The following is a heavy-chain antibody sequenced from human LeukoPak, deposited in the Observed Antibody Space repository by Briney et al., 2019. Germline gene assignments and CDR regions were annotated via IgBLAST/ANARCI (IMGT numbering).Heavy chain of an antibody. Sequence: GGSLRLSCTASGFTFSSYSMSWVRQAPGKGLEWVSAISGSGGSTYYADSVKGRFTISRDNSKNTLYLQMNSLRAEDTAVYYCAKSRYDYVWGSYRPLDYWGQGTLVTVSS. J-gene: IGHJ4*02. CDR3: AKSRYDYVWGSYRPLDY. CDR1: GFTFSSYS. D-gene: IGHD3-16*02. V-gene: IGHV3-23*01. CDR2: ISGSGGST.